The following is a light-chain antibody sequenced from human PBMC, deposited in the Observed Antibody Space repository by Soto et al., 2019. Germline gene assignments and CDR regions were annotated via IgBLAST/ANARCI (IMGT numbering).Light chain of an antibody. CDR2: ESS. Sequence: DVVMSQSPLSLPVTLGQPASISCRSSQSLVYSDGIAYLSWFHQRPGQSPRRLIYESSRRDPGVPDRFSGSGSGTDFTLQINRVEAEDVGIYYCMQGTRWPPTFGRGNRVEIK. V-gene: IGKV2-30*01. J-gene: IGKJ1*01. CDR3: MQGTRWPPT. CDR1: QSLVYSDGIAY.